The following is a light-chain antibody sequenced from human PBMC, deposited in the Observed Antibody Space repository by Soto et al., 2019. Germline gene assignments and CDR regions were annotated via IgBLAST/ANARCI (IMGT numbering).Light chain of an antibody. CDR1: QSVSSSY. Sequence: EIVLTQSPGTLSLSPGERATLSCRASQSVSSSYLAWYQQKPGQAPRLLIYGASSRATGIPDRFSGSGSGTDFTLTISRLEPGDFAVYYCQQYGSSLTCGGGTKVEIK. J-gene: IGKJ4*01. CDR3: QQYGSSLT. V-gene: IGKV3-20*01. CDR2: GAS.